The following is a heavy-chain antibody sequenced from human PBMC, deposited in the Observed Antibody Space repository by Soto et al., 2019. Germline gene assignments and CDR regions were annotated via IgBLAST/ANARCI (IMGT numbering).Heavy chain of an antibody. D-gene: IGHD5-18*01. V-gene: IGHV3-66*01. Sequence: EVQVVESGGDLVQPGGSLRLSCAASAFTVSSNYMTWVRQAPGKGLEWVAVIYTSGNTDYADSVKGRFTISRDNSKNAVSLQMNSLRTEDTAVYYCARGRATAISFVFDYWGQGTLDTVSS. J-gene: IGHJ4*02. CDR2: IYTSGNT. CDR3: ARGRATAISFVFDY. CDR1: AFTVSSNY.